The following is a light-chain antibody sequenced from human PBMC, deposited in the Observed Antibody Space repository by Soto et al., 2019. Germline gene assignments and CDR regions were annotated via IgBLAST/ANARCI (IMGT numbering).Light chain of an antibody. CDR3: QQYGSSGT. J-gene: IGKJ1*01. CDR2: GAS. V-gene: IGKV3-20*01. CDR1: QSVSNNY. Sequence: IVLTQSPGTLSLSPGERATLSCRASQSVSNNYLAWYKQKPGQAPRLLIYGASNRATGIPDRFSGSGSGTDFTLTISRLEPEDFAVDYCQQYGSSGTFGQGTKVDIK.